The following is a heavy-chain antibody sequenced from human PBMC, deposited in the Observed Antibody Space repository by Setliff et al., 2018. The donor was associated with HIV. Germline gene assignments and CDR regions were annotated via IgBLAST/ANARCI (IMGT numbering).Heavy chain of an antibody. CDR1: GGSTDSGSYY. V-gene: IGHV4-39*01. J-gene: IGHJ5*02. CDR2: MYYTGST. D-gene: IGHD6-13*01. CDR3: ARIGSGWSVGWFDP. Sequence: NPSETLSLTCTVSGGSTDSGSYYWAWIRQPPGKGLEWIGSMYYTGSTYYNPSLKSRVTISIDTSKNQLSLKLRSVTAADTAVYYCARIGSGWSVGWFDPWGQGTLVTVSS.